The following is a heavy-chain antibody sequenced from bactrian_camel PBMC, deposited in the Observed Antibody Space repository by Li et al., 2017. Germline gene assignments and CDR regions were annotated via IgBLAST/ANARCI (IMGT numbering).Heavy chain of an antibody. V-gene: IGHV3S67*01. D-gene: IGHD1*01. J-gene: IGHJ6*01. CDR3: ANVAALGFDY. Sequence: EVQLVESGGGSVQAGGSLRLSCVAIGYSYSNYCMGWVRQAAGKEREEVAAIDSDGPTTYADSVKGRFTISQDNAKNTLYLQLNSLKTEDTAMYYCANVAALGFDYWGQGTQVTVS. CDR2: IDSDGPT. CDR1: GYSYSNYC.